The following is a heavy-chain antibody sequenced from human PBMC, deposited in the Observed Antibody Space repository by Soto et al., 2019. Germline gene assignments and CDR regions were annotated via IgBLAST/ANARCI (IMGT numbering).Heavy chain of an antibody. CDR2: VSAYDGHT. CDR1: GYTFTNYH. Sequence: QVQLVQSGAEVMKPGASVKVSCKASGYTFTNYHITWVRQAPGQGLEWMGRVSAYDGHTSSAQKLQGRVTMTTDTSTNTAYMELRSLRSDDTAVYYCARGAWYFDYWGQGTLVTVSS. CDR3: ARGAWYFDY. V-gene: IGHV1-18*01. D-gene: IGHD3-16*01. J-gene: IGHJ4*02.